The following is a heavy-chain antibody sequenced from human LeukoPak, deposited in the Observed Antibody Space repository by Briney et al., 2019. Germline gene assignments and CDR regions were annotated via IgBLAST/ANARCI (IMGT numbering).Heavy chain of an antibody. V-gene: IGHV3-21*01. Sequence: GGSPRLSCAASGFTFSSYSMKWVRQAPGKGLEWVSSISSSSDSIYYADSVKGRFTISRDNAKNSLYLQMNSLRAEDTAVYYCARDYYEGSGYRWGQGTLVTVSS. CDR2: ISSSSDSI. CDR3: ARDYYEGSGYR. CDR1: GFTFSSYS. J-gene: IGHJ4*02. D-gene: IGHD3-22*01.